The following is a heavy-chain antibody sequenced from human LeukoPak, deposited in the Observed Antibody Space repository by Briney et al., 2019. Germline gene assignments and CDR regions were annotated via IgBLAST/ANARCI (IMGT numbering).Heavy chain of an antibody. Sequence: ASVKVSCKASGYTFTGYYMHWVRQAPGQGLEWMGWINPNSGGTSYAQKFQGRVTMTRDTSISTAYMELSRLRPDDTAVYYCARDESGSGSYYNAYWGQGTLVTVSS. CDR3: ARDESGSGSYYNAY. D-gene: IGHD3-10*01. CDR2: INPNSGGT. V-gene: IGHV1-2*02. J-gene: IGHJ4*02. CDR1: GYTFTGYY.